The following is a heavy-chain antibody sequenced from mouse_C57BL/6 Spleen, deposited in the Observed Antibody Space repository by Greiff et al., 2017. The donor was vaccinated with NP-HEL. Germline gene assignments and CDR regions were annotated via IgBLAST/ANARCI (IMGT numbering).Heavy chain of an antibody. Sequence: QVQLQQSGAELARPGASVKLSCKASGYTFTSYGISWVKQRTGQGLEWIGEIYPRSGNTYYNEKFKGKATLTADKSSSTAYMELRSLTSEDSAVYFCARHDYDGGVFDYWGQGTTLTVSS. D-gene: IGHD2-4*01. CDR3: ARHDYDGGVFDY. CDR1: GYTFTSYG. V-gene: IGHV1-81*01. CDR2: IYPRSGNT. J-gene: IGHJ2*01.